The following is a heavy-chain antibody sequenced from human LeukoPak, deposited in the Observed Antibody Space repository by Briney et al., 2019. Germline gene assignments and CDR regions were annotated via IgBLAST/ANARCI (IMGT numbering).Heavy chain of an antibody. V-gene: IGHV4-59*01. CDR2: IFDSGST. D-gene: IGHD2-2*03. J-gene: IGHJ5*02. CDR3: ARIGLTNWFDP. Sequence: PSETLSLTCTVSGDSISTNYWSWIRQPPGKGLEWIGYIFDSGSTNYNPSLRSRVTISVDTSKNHFSLKLSSVTAADTAVYYCARIGLTNWFDPWGQGTLVTVS. CDR1: GDSISTNY.